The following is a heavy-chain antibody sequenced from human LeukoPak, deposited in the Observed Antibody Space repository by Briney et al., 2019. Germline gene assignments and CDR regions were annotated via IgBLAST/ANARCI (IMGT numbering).Heavy chain of an antibody. CDR1: GFTFHTYA. D-gene: IGHD4-23*01. V-gene: IGHV3-23*01. CDR3: AKDWTTVVTPKGYYFDS. J-gene: IGHJ4*02. CDR2: VSTTGAST. Sequence: GGSLRLSCEASGFTFHTYAMSWVRQAPGKGPEWVSAVSTTGASTYYADSVKGRFTISRDNSKNTLSLQMDSLRVEDTALYYCAKDWTTVVTPKGYYFDSWGEGTLVTVSS.